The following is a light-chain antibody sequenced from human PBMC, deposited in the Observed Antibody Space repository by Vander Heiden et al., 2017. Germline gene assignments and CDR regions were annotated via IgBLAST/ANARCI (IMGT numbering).Light chain of an antibody. Sequence: SYELTQPPSVSVSPGQTARITCSGDALPKQYAYWYQQKPGQAPVLVIYKDSERPSGSPDRFSGSSSGTTVTLTISGVQAEDEADYYCQSADSSGTYEVFGGGTKLTVL. CDR2: KDS. J-gene: IGLJ2*01. CDR1: ALPKQY. CDR3: QSADSSGTYEV. V-gene: IGLV3-25*03.